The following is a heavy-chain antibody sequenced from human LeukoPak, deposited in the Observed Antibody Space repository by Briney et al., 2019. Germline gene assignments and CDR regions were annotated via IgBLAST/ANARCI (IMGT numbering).Heavy chain of an antibody. Sequence: PSETLSLTCTVSGVSISSSNSYWGWIRQPPGKGLEWIGSIYYSGNTYYNASLKSQVSISIDTSKSQFSLKLSSVTAADTAVYYCARDGYSGSDALWGQGTLVTVSS. CDR1: GVSISSSNSY. CDR3: ARDGYSGSDAL. V-gene: IGHV4-39*02. D-gene: IGHD5-12*01. J-gene: IGHJ4*02. CDR2: IYYSGNT.